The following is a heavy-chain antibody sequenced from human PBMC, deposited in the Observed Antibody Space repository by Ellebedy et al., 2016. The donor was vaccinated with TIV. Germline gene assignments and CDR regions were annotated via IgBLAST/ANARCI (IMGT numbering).Heavy chain of an antibody. V-gene: IGHV3-23*01. D-gene: IGHD2-2*01. Sequence: GESLKISXTASGFSFSSHAMSWVRQAPGKGLEWVSRVRGGGDWREYADSVKGRFTISRDNSKNMVYLQMNSLRGDDTAVYYCAKGRETSSTFDCWGRGTLVTVSS. CDR2: VRGGGDWR. CDR3: AKGRETSSTFDC. CDR1: GFSFSSHA. J-gene: IGHJ4*02.